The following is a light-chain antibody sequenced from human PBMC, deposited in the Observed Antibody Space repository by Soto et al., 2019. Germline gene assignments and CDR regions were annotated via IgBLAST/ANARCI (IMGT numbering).Light chain of an antibody. CDR1: SSDVGDCNY. J-gene: IGLJ1*01. Sequence: QSALTQPASVSGSPGQSITISCTGTSSDVGDCNYVCWYQQFPGKAPKLMIYDVSSRPAGVSGRFSGSKSGNTASLTISGLQAEDEADYYCSSCTSGSTYVVGTGTKVTVL. CDR3: SSCTSGSTYV. CDR2: DVS. V-gene: IGLV2-14*01.